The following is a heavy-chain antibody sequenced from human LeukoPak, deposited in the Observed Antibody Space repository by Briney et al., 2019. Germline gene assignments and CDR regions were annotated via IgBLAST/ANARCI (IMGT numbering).Heavy chain of an antibody. D-gene: IGHD2-2*01. J-gene: IGHJ4*02. CDR1: GFTFSSYS. CDR3: ARVRSGTSCYD. V-gene: IGHV3-21*01. CDR2: ISSSSSYI. Sequence: GGSLRLSCAASGFTFSSYSMNWVRQAPGKGLEWVSSISSSSSYIYYADPVKGRFTISRDNAKNSLYLQMNSLRAEDTAVYYCARVRSGTSCYDWGQGTLVTVSS.